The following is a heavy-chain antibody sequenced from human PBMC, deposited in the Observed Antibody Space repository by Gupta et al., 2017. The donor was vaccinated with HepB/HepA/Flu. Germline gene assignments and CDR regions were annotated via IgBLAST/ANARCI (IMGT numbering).Heavy chain of an antibody. Sequence: QLQLQESGPGLVKPSETLSLTCTVSGGSISSNSHYWGWIRQPPGKGLEWIGSIHYSGSTYYSPSLKSRVTISVDTSNNQFSLKLTSVTVADTAVYYCARQHRYYYDRSGSSDEWGQGTLVTVSS. CDR2: IHYSGST. CDR3: ARQHRYYYDRSGSSDE. J-gene: IGHJ4*02. D-gene: IGHD3-22*01. CDR1: GGSISSNSHY. V-gene: IGHV4-39*01.